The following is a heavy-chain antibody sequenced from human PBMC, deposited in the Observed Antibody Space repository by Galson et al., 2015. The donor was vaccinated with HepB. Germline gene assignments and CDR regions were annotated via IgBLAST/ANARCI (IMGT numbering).Heavy chain of an antibody. CDR1: GYTFTSYA. CDR2: INAGNGNT. J-gene: IGHJ2*01. V-gene: IGHV1-3*01. Sequence: SVKVSCKASGYTFTSYAMHWVRQAPGQRLEWMGWINAGNGNTKYSQKFLGRVTITRDTSASTAYMELSSLRSEDTAVYYCARDVGYNWNYLSGYFDLWGRGTLVTVSS. D-gene: IGHD1-7*01. CDR3: ARDVGYNWNYLSGYFDL.